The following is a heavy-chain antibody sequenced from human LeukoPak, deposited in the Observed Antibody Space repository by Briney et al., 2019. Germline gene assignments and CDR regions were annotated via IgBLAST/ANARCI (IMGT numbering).Heavy chain of an antibody. V-gene: IGHV4-39*02. J-gene: IGHJ6*03. CDR2: IYYSGST. CDR1: GGSISSSSYY. Sequence: SETLSLTCTVSGGSISSSSYYWGWIRQPPGKGLEWIGSIYYSGSTYYNPSLKSRVTISVDTSKNQLSLKLSAVTAADTAVYYCARAPWDISGIYYMDVWGKGTTVTISS. D-gene: IGHD2-15*01. CDR3: ARAPWDISGIYYMDV.